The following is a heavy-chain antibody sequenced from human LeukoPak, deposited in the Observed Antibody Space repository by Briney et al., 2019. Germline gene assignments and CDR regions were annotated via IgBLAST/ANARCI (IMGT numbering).Heavy chain of an antibody. D-gene: IGHD3-22*01. CDR3: ARIRSGYYYDY. Sequence: GGSLRLSCAASGFTFSTYTMIWVRQAPGKGLEWVSYMSSSSYDIDYADSVKGRFTVSRDNAKNSLYLQMNSLSDEDTAVYYCARIRSGYYYDYWGQGTLVTVSS. V-gene: IGHV3-48*02. CDR2: MSSSSYDI. CDR1: GFTFSTYT. J-gene: IGHJ4*02.